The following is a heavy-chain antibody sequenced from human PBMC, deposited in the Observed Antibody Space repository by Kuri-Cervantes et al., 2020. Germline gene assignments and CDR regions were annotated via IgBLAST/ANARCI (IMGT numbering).Heavy chain of an antibody. CDR2: INSDGSST. D-gene: IGHD3-22*01. CDR1: GFTFSSYW. CDR3: AKGWYYDSGSYFDY. Sequence: ESLKISCAASGFTFSSYWMHWVRQAPGKGLVWVSRINSDGSSTSYADSVQGRFTISRDNAKNTLYLQMNSLRAEDTAVYYCAKGWYYDSGSYFDYWGQGTLVTVSS. J-gene: IGHJ4*02. V-gene: IGHV3-74*01.